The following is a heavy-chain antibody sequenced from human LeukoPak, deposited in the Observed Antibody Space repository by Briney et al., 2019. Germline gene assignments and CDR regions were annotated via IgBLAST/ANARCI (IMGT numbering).Heavy chain of an antibody. Sequence: ASVKVSCKASGYTFTGYYMHWVRQAPGQGLEWMGWINPNSGGTNYAQKFQGRVTMTRDTSISTAYMELSRLRSDDTAVYYCARVFNNYYYMDVWGKGTTVTVSS. J-gene: IGHJ6*03. V-gene: IGHV1-2*02. CDR2: INPNSGGT. CDR1: GYTFTGYY. D-gene: IGHD2/OR15-2a*01. CDR3: ARVFNNYYYMDV.